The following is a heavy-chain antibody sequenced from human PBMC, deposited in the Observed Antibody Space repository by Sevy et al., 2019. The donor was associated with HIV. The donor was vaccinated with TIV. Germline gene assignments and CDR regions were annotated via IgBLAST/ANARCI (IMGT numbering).Heavy chain of an antibody. Sequence: ASVKVSCTASGYTFSRYDYYIHWVRQAPGQGLEWMGRISPDSGVAIYAQTFQDRVTMTRDTSINTAYMEVTRLKSDDTAVYFCARGFRSAWLLRGRFDPWGQGTLVTVS. CDR1: GYTFSRYDYY. CDR2: ISPDSGVA. CDR3: ARGFRSAWLLRGRFDP. D-gene: IGHD3-3*01. J-gene: IGHJ5*02. V-gene: IGHV1-2*06.